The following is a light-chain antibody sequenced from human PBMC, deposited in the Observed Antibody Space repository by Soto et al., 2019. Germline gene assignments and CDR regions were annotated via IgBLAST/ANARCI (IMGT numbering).Light chain of an antibody. Sequence: DIVMTQTPLSSPVTLGQPASISCRSSQSLVHSDGNTYLSWLHQRPGQPPRLLIYKMSNRFSGVPDRFSGSGAGTDVTLKISRVEAEDVGVYYCMQATLFLSFGQGTKLEIK. CDR3: MQATLFLS. J-gene: IGKJ2*01. V-gene: IGKV2-24*01. CDR2: KMS. CDR1: QSLVHSDGNTY.